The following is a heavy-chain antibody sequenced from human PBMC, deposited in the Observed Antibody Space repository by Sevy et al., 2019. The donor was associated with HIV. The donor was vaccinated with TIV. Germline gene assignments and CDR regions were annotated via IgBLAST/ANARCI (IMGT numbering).Heavy chain of an antibody. CDR2: ISWNGGSI. CDR3: AKVLARGVAVAGSAWGMDV. V-gene: IGHV3-9*01. CDR1: GFTFDDYA. J-gene: IGHJ6*02. Sequence: GGSLRLSCAASGFTFDDYAMHWVRHAPGKGLEWVSGISWNGGSIGFAASVKGGFPISRDNAKNSLYLQMNSLRAEDTAVYYCAKVLARGVAVAGSAWGMDVWGQGTTVTVSS. D-gene: IGHD6-19*01.